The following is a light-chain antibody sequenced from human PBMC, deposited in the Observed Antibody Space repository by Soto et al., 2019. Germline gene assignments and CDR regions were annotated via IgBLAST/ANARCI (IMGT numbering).Light chain of an antibody. Sequence: ETVLTQSPGTLSLSPGERATLSCRASQSVRSNYLAWYQQKPGQAPRLLIYGASSRATGIPDRFSGSGSGTDFTLTISRLEPEDFAVYYCQQYGSSPWTLGQGTKVDIK. CDR3: QQYGSSPWT. V-gene: IGKV3-20*01. J-gene: IGKJ1*01. CDR2: GAS. CDR1: QSVRSNY.